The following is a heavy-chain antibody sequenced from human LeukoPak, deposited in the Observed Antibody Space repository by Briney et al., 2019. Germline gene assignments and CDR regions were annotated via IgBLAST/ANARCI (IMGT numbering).Heavy chain of an antibody. D-gene: IGHD1-7*01. Sequence: TPSETLSLTCAVYGGSFSGYYWSWIRQPPGKGLEWSGEINHSGSTNYNPSLKSRVTISVDTSKNQFSLKLSSVTAADTAVYYCARGGRKYNWNYEDAFDIWGQGTMVTVSS. CDR2: INHSGST. J-gene: IGHJ3*02. CDR3: ARGGRKYNWNYEDAFDI. V-gene: IGHV4-34*01. CDR1: GGSFSGYY.